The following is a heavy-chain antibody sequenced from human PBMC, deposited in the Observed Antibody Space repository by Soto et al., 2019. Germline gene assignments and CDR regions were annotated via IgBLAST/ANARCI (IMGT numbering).Heavy chain of an antibody. D-gene: IGHD3-22*01. Sequence: EVQLVESGGGLVKPGGSLRLSCAASGFTFSSYSMNWVRQAPGKGLEWVSSISSSSSYIYYADSVKGRFTISRDNAKNSLSLQMNSLRAEDTAVYYCARDPVVVVSYGMDVWGQGTTVTVSS. CDR2: ISSSSSYI. J-gene: IGHJ6*02. V-gene: IGHV3-21*01. CDR3: ARDPVVVVSYGMDV. CDR1: GFTFSSYS.